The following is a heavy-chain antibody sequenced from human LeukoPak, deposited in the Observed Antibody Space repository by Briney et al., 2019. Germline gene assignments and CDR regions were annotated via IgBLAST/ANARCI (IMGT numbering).Heavy chain of an antibody. D-gene: IGHD3-9*01. CDR2: SNPNNGNT. J-gene: IGHJ4*02. Sequence: GASVKVSCKPSGYTFTGYYLHWVRQAPGQGLEWMGWSNPNNGNTNYAQKLQGRVTMTTDTSTSTAYMELRSLRSDDTAVYYCARDFYDILTGYYTYYFDYWGQGTLVTVSS. CDR1: GYTFTGYY. CDR3: ARDFYDILTGYYTYYFDY. V-gene: IGHV1-18*04.